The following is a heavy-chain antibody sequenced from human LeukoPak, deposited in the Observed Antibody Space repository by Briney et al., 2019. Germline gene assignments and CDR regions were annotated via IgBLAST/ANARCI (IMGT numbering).Heavy chain of an antibody. CDR3: ARGLCDYGSGSCHRAEADFDY. Sequence: APVKVSCKASGYTFTGYYMHWVRQAPGQGLEWMGWINPNSGGTNYAQKFQGRVTMTRDTSISTAYMELSRLRSDDTAVYYCARGLCDYGSGSCHRAEADFDYWGQGTLVTVSS. CDR2: INPNSGGT. CDR1: GYTFTGYY. D-gene: IGHD3-10*01. J-gene: IGHJ4*02. V-gene: IGHV1-2*02.